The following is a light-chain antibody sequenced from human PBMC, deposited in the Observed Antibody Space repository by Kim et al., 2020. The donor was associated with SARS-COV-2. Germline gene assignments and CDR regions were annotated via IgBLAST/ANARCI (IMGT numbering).Light chain of an antibody. CDR3: QQYNRSPRT. J-gene: IGKJ1*01. CDR1: QSVVSNY. CDR2: GAS. V-gene: IGKV3-20*01. Sequence: SPGERAPLSCRASQSVVSNYLAWYQQKPGQAPRLLIYGASSRATGIPDRFSGSGSGTDFTLTITRLEPEDSAVYYCQQYNRSPRTFGQGTKVDIK.